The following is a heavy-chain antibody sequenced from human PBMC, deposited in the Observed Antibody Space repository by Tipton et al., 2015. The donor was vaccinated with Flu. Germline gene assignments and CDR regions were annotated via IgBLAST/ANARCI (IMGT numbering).Heavy chain of an antibody. V-gene: IGHV4-31*03. J-gene: IGHJ6*02. CDR3: ARDNFLQSGATRPYYYYGMDV. Sequence: GLVKPSETLSLTCTVSGDSIRSDYYWGWIRQPPGKGLEWIGYIYYSGSTYYNPSLKSRVTISVDTSKNQFSLKLSSVTAADTAVYYCARDNFLQSGATRPYYYYGMDVWDQGPIGH. CDR1: GDSIRSDYY. D-gene: IGHD1-26*01. CDR2: IYYSGST.